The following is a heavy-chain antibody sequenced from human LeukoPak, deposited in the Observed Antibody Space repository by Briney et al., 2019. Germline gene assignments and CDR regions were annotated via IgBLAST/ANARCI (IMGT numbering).Heavy chain of an antibody. CDR2: INPNSGGT. J-gene: IGHJ6*03. CDR3: ARSSMVRAYMDV. CDR1: GYTFTGNY. V-gene: IGHV1-2*02. Sequence: ASVKVSCKASGYTFTGNYIHWVRQAPGQGLEWMGWINPNSGGTNYAQKFQGRVTMTRDTSISTAYMELSRLRSDDTAVYYCARSSMVRAYMDVWGKGTTVTVSS. D-gene: IGHD3-10*01.